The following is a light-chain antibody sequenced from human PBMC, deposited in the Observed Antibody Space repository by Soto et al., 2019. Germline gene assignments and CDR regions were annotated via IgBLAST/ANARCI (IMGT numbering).Light chain of an antibody. CDR1: QSVSSSY. CDR3: QQYGSSPRNT. V-gene: IGKV3-20*01. Sequence: EIVLTQSPGTLSLSPGERATLSCRASQSVSSSYLAWYQKKPGQAPRLLIYGASSRATGIPDRFSGSGSGTXXTXXXSXXEPEDFAVYYCQQYGSSPRNTFGQGTKLEIK. CDR2: GAS. J-gene: IGKJ2*01.